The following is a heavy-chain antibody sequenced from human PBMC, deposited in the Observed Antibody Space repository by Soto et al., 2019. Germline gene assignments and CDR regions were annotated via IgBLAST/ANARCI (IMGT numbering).Heavy chain of an antibody. CDR3: AKGPIFGVENIYDY. V-gene: IGHV3-23*01. J-gene: IGHJ4*02. Sequence: EVQLLESGGGLVQPGGSLRLSCAASGFTFSSYAMSWVRQAPGKGLEWVSGMSGSGGTAYYRDSGKGRFTISRDNSKQTLYLQMNSLRAEDTALYYCAKGPIFGVENIYDYWGQGPLVTVSS. CDR1: GFTFSSYA. CDR2: MSGSGGTA. D-gene: IGHD3-3*01.